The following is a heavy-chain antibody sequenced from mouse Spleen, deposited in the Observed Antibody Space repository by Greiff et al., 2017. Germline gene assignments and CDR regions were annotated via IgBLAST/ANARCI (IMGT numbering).Heavy chain of an antibody. CDR2: IDPSDSYT. V-gene: IGHV1-69*01. CDR3: ARRLTGKDY. D-gene: IGHD4-1*01. CDR1: GYTFTSYW. J-gene: IGHJ2*01. Sequence: QVQLQQSGAELVMPGASVKLSCKASGYTFTSYWMHWVKQRPGQGLEWIGEIDPSDSYTNYNQKFKGKATLTVDKSSSTAYMQLSSLTSEDSAVYYCARRLTGKDYWGQGTTLTVSS.